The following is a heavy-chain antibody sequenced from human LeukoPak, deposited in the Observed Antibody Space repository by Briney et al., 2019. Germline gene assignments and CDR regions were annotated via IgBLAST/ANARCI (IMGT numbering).Heavy chain of an antibody. CDR2: ISAYNGNT. V-gene: IGHV1-18*01. CDR3: ARVGLIQLWGNSNDY. D-gene: IGHD5-18*01. Sequence: GASLKLSCKASGYTFTSYGISWVRQAPGQGLEWMGWISAYNGNTNYAQNLQGRVTMTTDTSTSTAYMELRSLRSDDTAVYYCARVGLIQLWGNSNDYWGQGTLVTVSS. J-gene: IGHJ4*02. CDR1: GYTFTSYG.